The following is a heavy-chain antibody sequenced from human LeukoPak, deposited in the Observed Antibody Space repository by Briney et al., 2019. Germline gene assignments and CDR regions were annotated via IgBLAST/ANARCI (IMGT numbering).Heavy chain of an antibody. CDR3: ARSDYGDYEGQYYFDY. CDR2: INHSGST. CDR1: GGSFSGYY. V-gene: IGHV4-34*01. D-gene: IGHD4-17*01. Sequence: SETLSVTCAVYGGSFSGYYWSWIRQPPGKGLEWSGEINHSGSTNYNPSLKSRGTISVDTSKNQFSLKLSSVTAADTAVYYCARSDYGDYEGQYYFDYWGQGTLVTVSS. J-gene: IGHJ4*02.